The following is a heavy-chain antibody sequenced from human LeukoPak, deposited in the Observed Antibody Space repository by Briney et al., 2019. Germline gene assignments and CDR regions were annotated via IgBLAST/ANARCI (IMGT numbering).Heavy chain of an antibody. V-gene: IGHV4-30-2*01. D-gene: IGHD1-20*01. Sequence: PSQTLSLTCAVSGGSISSGGYSWSWIRQPPGRGLEWIVYIYHSGSTYYNPSLKSRVTISVVRSKNQFSLKLSSVPAADTAVYYCARDEGITGTNYGMDVCGQGTTVTVSS. CDR3: ARDEGITGTNYGMDV. CDR1: GGSISSGGYS. J-gene: IGHJ6*02. CDR2: IYHSGST.